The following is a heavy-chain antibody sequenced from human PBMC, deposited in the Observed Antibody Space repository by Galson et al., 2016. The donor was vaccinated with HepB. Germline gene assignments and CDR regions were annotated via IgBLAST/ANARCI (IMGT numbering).Heavy chain of an antibody. Sequence: SETLSLTCTVSGDSMTDYYWSFIRQAPGKGLEWIGYIYHNGNIDSNPSLKSRVTISIDTSKNQFSLKLTSVTAADTAVYYCAGAGDLTENYFQYWGQGALVAVSS. D-gene: IGHD7-27*01. J-gene: IGHJ4*02. CDR2: IYHNGNI. CDR3: AGAGDLTENYFQY. CDR1: GDSMTDYY. V-gene: IGHV4-59*01.